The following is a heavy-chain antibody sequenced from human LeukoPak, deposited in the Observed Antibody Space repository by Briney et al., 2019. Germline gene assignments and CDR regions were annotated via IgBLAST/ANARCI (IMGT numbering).Heavy chain of an antibody. CDR3: ARHPAVVVAATYSDW. J-gene: IGHJ4*02. Sequence: GGSLRLSCAASGFTFSDYAMSWVRQAPGKGLDWVSPISASGGSTYYADSVKGRFTISRDNSKNTLYLQMNSLRPEDTAVYYCARHPAVVVAATYSDWWGQGTLVTVSS. V-gene: IGHV3-23*01. CDR1: GFTFSDYA. D-gene: IGHD2-15*01. CDR2: ISASGGST.